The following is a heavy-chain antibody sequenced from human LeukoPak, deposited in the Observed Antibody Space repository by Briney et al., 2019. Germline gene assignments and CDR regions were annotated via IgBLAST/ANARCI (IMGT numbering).Heavy chain of an antibody. V-gene: IGHV3-30*04. Sequence: GRSLRLSCAASGFTFSSYAMHWVRQAPGKGLEWVAVISYDGSNKYYADSVKGRFTISRDNPKNTLYLQMNSLRAEDTAVYYCARPLGGVIALDAFDIWGQGTMVTVSS. D-gene: IGHD3-16*02. J-gene: IGHJ3*02. CDR2: ISYDGSNK. CDR3: ARPLGGVIALDAFDI. CDR1: GFTFSSYA.